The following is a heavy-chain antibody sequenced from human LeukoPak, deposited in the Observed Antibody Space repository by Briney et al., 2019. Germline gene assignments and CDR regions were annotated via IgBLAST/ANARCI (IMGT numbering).Heavy chain of an antibody. CDR2: IYYSGST. D-gene: IGHD6-19*01. V-gene: IGHV4-59*08. CDR1: GGSINSYY. CDR3: ARQGAVAGTFDY. J-gene: IGHJ4*02. Sequence: SETLSLTCTVSGGSINSYYWNWIRQPPGKGLEWIGYIYYSGSTNYNPSLKSRVNISVDTSKNQFSLNLTSVSAADTAVYYCARQGAVAGTFDYWGQGTLVTVPS.